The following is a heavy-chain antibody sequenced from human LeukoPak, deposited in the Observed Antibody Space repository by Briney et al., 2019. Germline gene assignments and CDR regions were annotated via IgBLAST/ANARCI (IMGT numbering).Heavy chain of an antibody. J-gene: IGHJ6*02. CDR3: ARDAVDTANAV. Sequence: GGSLRLSCEASGFTFTTYWMHWVRQAPGKGLVWVSHINSDGSITSYADSVKGRFTISRDNAKNTLYLQMSSLRAEDTAVYYCARDAVDTANAVWGQGTTVTVSS. CDR1: GFTFTTYW. D-gene: IGHD5-18*01. V-gene: IGHV3-74*01. CDR2: INSDGSIT.